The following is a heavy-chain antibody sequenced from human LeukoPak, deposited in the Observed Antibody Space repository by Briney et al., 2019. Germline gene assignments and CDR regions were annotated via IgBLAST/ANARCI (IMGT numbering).Heavy chain of an antibody. CDR2: IYYSGSA. CDR1: GGSISSSY. CDR3: VRRYSSAWYFDY. J-gene: IGHJ4*02. D-gene: IGHD6-19*01. Sequence: SETLSLTCTVSGGSISSSYWSWIRQPPGKGLEWIGYIYYSGSANYNPSLKSRVTISIDTSKNQFSLKLSSVTAADTAVYYCVRRYSSAWYFDYWGQGTLVTVSS. V-gene: IGHV4-59*01.